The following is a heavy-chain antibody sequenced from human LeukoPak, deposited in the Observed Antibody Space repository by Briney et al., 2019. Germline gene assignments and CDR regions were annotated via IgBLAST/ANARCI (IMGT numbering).Heavy chain of an antibody. V-gene: IGHV3-48*04. J-gene: IGHJ5*02. D-gene: IGHD3-10*01. Sequence: GGSLRLSCAASGFTFSSYSMNWVRQAPGKGLEWVSYISGRSNSIYYAGSVKGRFTISRDNAKNSLYLQMNSLRAEDTAVYYCARVVLFFVGSGSLPYLDPWGQGTLVTVSS. CDR2: ISGRSNSI. CDR3: ARVVLFFVGSGSLPYLDP. CDR1: GFTFSSYS.